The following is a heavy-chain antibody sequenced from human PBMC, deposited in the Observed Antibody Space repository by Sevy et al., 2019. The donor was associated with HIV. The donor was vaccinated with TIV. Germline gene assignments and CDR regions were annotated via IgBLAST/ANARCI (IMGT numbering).Heavy chain of an antibody. CDR1: GYTFTSYG. J-gene: IGHJ4*02. CDR2: ISAYNGNT. Sequence: ASVKVSCKASGYTFTSYGISWVRQAPGQGLEWMGWISAYNGNTNYAQKLQGRVTMTTDTSTSTAYMELRSLRSDDTAGYYCARGARGREQQLIPPAAYWGQGTLVTVSS. D-gene: IGHD6-13*01. V-gene: IGHV1-18*01. CDR3: ARGARGREQQLIPPAAY.